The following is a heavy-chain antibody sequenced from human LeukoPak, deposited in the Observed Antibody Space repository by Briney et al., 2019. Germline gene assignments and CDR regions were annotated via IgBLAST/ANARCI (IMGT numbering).Heavy chain of an antibody. CDR1: GGSISSYY. J-gene: IGHJ4*02. D-gene: IGHD5-24*01. Sequence: PSETLSLTCTVPGGSISSYYWTWIRQPPGKGLEWIGYIYYSGSTSYNPSLMSRVTFSVDTSRNQFSLRLTSVTAAATAVYYCARVSSGSRRDGYNVVDYWGQGTLVAVSS. V-gene: IGHV4-59*01. CDR2: IYYSGST. CDR3: ARVSSGSRRDGYNVVDY.